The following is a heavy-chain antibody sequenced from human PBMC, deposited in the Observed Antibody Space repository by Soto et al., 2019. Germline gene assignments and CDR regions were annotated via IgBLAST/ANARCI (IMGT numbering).Heavy chain of an antibody. D-gene: IGHD2-8*01. CDR2: MSPNSGAT. CDR3: ARGVDNGVDV. Sequence: QVQLVQSGAEGTKPGASVKVSCKASGYTFTSYDINWVRQATGQGLEWMGWMSPNSGATGYAQKFQGRVTMTRDTSISTVYMELSNLRSEDTAIYYCARGVDNGVDVWGQGSTVTVSS. J-gene: IGHJ6*02. CDR1: GYTFTSYD. V-gene: IGHV1-8*01.